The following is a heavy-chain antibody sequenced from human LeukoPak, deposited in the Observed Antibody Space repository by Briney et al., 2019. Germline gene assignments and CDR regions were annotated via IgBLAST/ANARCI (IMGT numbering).Heavy chain of an antibody. V-gene: IGHV3-49*04. J-gene: IGHJ4*02. Sequence: PGGSLRLSCTASGFTFGDYAMSWVRQAPGKGLEWVGFIRSKAYGGTTEYAASVKGRFTISRDDSKSIAYLQMNSLKTEDTAVYYCTRDEGGVVPAARGSVFGYWGQGTLVTVSS. D-gene: IGHD2-2*01. CDR2: IRSKAYGGTT. CDR3: TRDEGGVVPAARGSVFGY. CDR1: GFTFGDYA.